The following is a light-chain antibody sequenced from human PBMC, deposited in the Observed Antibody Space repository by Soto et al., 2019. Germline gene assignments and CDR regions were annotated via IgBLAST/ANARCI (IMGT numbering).Light chain of an antibody. J-gene: IGLJ1*01. CDR2: SNN. CDR3: AAWDDSLNGREV. Sequence: QSVLTQPPSASGTLGQRVTISCSGSSSNIGSNSVNWYQQLPGAAPKLLIYSNNQRPSGVPDRFSGSKSGTSASLAISGLQSEDEADYYCAAWDDSLNGREVFGTGTKVTV. V-gene: IGLV1-44*01. CDR1: SSNIGSNS.